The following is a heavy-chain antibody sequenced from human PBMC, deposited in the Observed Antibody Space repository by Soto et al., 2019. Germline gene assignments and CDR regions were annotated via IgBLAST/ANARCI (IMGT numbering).Heavy chain of an antibody. CDR3: ARNGYGDHGWSFRRERYVLGYYFDY. J-gene: IGHJ4*02. V-gene: IGHV4-34*01. Sequence: QVQLQQWGAGLLKPSETLSLTCAVYGGSFSGYYWSWIRQPPGKGLEWIGEINHSGSTNYNPSLKSRVTISVDTSKNQFSLKLSSVTAADTAVYYCARNGYGDHGWSFRRERYVLGYYFDYWGQGTLVTVSS. CDR2: INHSGST. D-gene: IGHD4-17*01. CDR1: GGSFSGYY.